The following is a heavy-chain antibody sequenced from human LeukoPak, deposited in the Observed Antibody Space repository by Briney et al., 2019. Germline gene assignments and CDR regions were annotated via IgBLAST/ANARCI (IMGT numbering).Heavy chain of an antibody. D-gene: IGHD3-3*01. Sequence: SGTLSLTCGVSGGSVINTNWWTWVRQPPGKGLEWIGEVHLDGRTNYNPSLESRLTMSVDVSENQVSLKLTSVTAADTAVYYCAREGGFYRPLDYSGQGTLITVSS. CDR3: AREGGFYRPLDY. J-gene: IGHJ4*02. V-gene: IGHV4-4*02. CDR1: GGSVINTNW. CDR2: VHLDGRT.